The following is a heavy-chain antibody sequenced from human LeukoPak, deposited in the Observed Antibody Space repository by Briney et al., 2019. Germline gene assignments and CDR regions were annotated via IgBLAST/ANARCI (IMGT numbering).Heavy chain of an antibody. V-gene: IGHV3-23*01. D-gene: IGHD6-19*01. Sequence: PGGSLRLSCAASGFTFSSYAMSWVRQAPGKGLEWVSAISGSGGSTYYADSVKGRFTISRDNSKNTLYLQMNSLRAEDTAVYYCAKKTSIAVAGTSVDYWGQGTLVTVSS. CDR3: AKKTSIAVAGTSVDY. J-gene: IGHJ4*02. CDR1: GFTFSSYA. CDR2: ISGSGGST.